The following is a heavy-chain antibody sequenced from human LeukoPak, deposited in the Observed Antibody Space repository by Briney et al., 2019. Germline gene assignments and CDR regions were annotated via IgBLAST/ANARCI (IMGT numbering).Heavy chain of an antibody. J-gene: IGHJ4*02. CDR3: TTYYDFWSGYLLEFDY. Sequence: PGGSLRLSCAASGFTFSSYAMSWVRQAPGKGLEWVGFIRSKAYGGTTEYAASVKGRFTISRDDSKSIAYLQMNSLKTEDTAVYYCTTYYDFWSGYLLEFDYWGQGTLVTVSS. D-gene: IGHD3-3*01. V-gene: IGHV3-49*04. CDR2: IRSKAYGGTT. CDR1: GFTFSSYA.